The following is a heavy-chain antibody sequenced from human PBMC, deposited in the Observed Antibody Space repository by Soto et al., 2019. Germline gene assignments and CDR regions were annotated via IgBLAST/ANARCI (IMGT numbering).Heavy chain of an antibody. D-gene: IGHD2-15*01. CDR3: VRGGITSKGYCSGGSCPNWLDP. V-gene: IGHV4-30-4*01. Sequence: SETLSLTCTVSGGSISSGDYYWSWIRQPPGKGLEWIGYIYYSGSTYYNPSLKSRVTISVDTSKNQFSLKLSSVTAADTAVYYCVRGGITSKGYCSGGSCPNWLDPWGQGTLVTVSS. CDR1: GGSISSGDYY. J-gene: IGHJ5*02. CDR2: IYYSGST.